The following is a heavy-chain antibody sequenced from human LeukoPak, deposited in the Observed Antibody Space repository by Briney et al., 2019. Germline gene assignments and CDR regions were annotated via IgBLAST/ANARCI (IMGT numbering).Heavy chain of an antibody. CDR2: IYHSGIT. CDR3: VRWGFDLRAAGSFDP. V-gene: IGHV4-34*01. J-gene: IGHJ5*02. D-gene: IGHD6-13*01. Sequence: PSETLSLTCAVYGGSFSGYSWTWIRQSPGKGLEWIGEIYHSGITNYNPSLKSRVTISVDTSKIQFSLKLTSVTAADTAVYYCVRWGFDLRAAGSFDPWGQGTLVTVSS. CDR1: GGSFSGYS.